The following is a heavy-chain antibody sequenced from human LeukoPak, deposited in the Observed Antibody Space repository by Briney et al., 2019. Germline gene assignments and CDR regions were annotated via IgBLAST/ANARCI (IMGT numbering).Heavy chain of an antibody. CDR2: IASDGSST. CDR3: AKGATVVTATGCDY. J-gene: IGHJ4*02. V-gene: IGHV3-74*01. CDR1: GFTFSSYW. Sequence: GGSLRLSCAASGFTFSSYWMNWVRQAPGKGLVWVSRIASDGSSTTYADSVKGRFSISRDNAKNTLYLQMNSLRAEDTAVYYCAKGATVVTATGCDYWGQGTLVTVSS. D-gene: IGHD2-21*02.